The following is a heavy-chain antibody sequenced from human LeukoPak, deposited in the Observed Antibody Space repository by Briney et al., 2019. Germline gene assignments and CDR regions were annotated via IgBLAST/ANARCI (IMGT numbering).Heavy chain of an antibody. CDR1: GGTFSSYA. J-gene: IGHJ4*02. CDR2: IIPIFGTA. V-gene: IGHV1-69*06. Sequence: GASVKVSCKASGGTFSSYAISWVRQAPGQGLEWMGGIIPIFGTANYAQKFRGRVTITADKSTRTAYMELSSLRPEDTAVYYCARGTMVRGVIITGVDYWGQGTLVTVSS. D-gene: IGHD3-10*01. CDR3: ARGTMVRGVIITGVDY.